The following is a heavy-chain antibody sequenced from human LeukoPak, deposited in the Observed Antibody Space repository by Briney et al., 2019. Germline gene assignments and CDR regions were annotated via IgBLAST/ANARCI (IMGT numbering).Heavy chain of an antibody. V-gene: IGHV4-59*13. CDR2: VYYSGST. J-gene: IGHJ4*02. CDR1: GGSISSYY. Sequence: SETLSLTCTVSGGSISSYYWSWIRQPPGKGLEWIGYVYYSGSTNYNPSLKSRVTISVDTSKNQSSLKLSSVTAADTAVYYCARVEMATITLSYWGQGTLVTVSS. D-gene: IGHD5-24*01. CDR3: ARVEMATITLSY.